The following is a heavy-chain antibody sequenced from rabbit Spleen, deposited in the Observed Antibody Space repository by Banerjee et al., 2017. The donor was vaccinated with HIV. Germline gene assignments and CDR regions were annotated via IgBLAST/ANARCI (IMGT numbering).Heavy chain of an antibody. Sequence: QSLEESGGDLVKPGASLTLTCTASGVSFSGDSSMCWVRQAPGKGLEWIACIDIGSSGFTYFASWAKGRFTISKTSSTTVTLQMTSLTAADTATYFCARDTSSSFSSYGMDLWGPGTLVTVS. J-gene: IGHJ6*01. CDR3: ARDTSSSFSSYGMDL. CDR2: IDIGSSGFT. CDR1: GVSFSGDSS. V-gene: IGHV1S40*01. D-gene: IGHD1-1*01.